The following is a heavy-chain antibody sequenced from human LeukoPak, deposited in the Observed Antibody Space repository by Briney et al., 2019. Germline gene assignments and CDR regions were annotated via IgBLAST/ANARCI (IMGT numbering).Heavy chain of an antibody. Sequence: GGSLRLSCADSGFTVSSNYMSGVRQAPGKGLEWVSSISSSSSYIYYAGSVKGRFTISRDNAKNSLYLQMNSLRAEDTAVYYCARDKGAGATTEGAFDYWGQGTLVTISS. J-gene: IGHJ4*02. CDR2: ISSSSSYI. CDR1: GFTVSSNY. CDR3: ARDKGAGATTEGAFDY. D-gene: IGHD1-26*01. V-gene: IGHV3-21*01.